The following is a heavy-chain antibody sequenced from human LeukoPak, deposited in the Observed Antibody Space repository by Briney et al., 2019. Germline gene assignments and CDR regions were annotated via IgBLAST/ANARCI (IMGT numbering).Heavy chain of an antibody. CDR3: ARGWGYPPKFDY. CDR1: GGSFSGYY. J-gene: IGHJ4*02. V-gene: IGHV4-34*01. Sequence: SETLSLTCAVYGGSFSGYYWSWIRQPPGKGLEWIGEINHSGSTNYDPSLKSRVTISVDTSKNQFSLKLSSVTAADTAVYYCARGWGYPPKFDYWGQGTLVTVSS. D-gene: IGHD5-12*01. CDR2: INHSGST.